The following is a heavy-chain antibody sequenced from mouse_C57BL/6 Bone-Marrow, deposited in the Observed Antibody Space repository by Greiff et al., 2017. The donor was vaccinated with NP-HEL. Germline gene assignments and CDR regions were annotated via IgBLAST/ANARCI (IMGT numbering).Heavy chain of an antibody. CDR3: ARELGAFDY. CDR1: GTTFTNSY. CDR2: INPNNGGT. J-gene: IGHJ2*01. V-gene: IGHV1-26*01. D-gene: IGHD4-1*01. Sequence: EVQLQQSGPELVKPGASGKISCKASGTTFTNSYMNWGKQGQGKSLEWIGDINPNNGGTSYNQKFKGKATLTVDKSSSTAYMELRSLTSEDSAVYYCARELGAFDYWGQGTTLTVSS.